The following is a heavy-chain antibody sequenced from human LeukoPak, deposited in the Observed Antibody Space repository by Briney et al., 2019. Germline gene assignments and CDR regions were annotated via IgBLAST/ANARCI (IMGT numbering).Heavy chain of an antibody. Sequence: GGSLRLSCAASGFTFSNYAMTWVRQAPGKGLEWVSASGRGDSTYYADSVKGRFTISRDNSKNTLYLQMNSLGAEDTAVYYCANGGVRGADYWGQGTLVTVSS. V-gene: IGHV3-23*01. CDR3: ANGGVRGADY. CDR1: GFTFSNYA. J-gene: IGHJ4*02. D-gene: IGHD3-10*01. CDR2: SGRGDST.